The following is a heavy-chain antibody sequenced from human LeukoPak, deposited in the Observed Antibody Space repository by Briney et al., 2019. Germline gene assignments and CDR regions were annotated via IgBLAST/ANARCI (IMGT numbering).Heavy chain of an antibody. J-gene: IGHJ4*02. Sequence: GGSLRLSCAASGFTSSSYSMNWVRQAPGKGLEWVSYISSSSSTIYYADSVKGRFTISRDNAKNSLYLQMNSLRAEDTAVYYCARKGFNYYDSSGYYDYWGQGTLVTVSS. V-gene: IGHV3-48*01. CDR3: ARKGFNYYDSSGYYDY. D-gene: IGHD3-22*01. CDR1: GFTSSSYS. CDR2: ISSSSSTI.